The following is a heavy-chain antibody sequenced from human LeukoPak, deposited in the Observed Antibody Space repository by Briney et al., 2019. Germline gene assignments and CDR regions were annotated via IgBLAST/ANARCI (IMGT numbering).Heavy chain of an antibody. CDR1: KFTFGKYY. CDR3: ARQFKSYNDYDLTYFDS. J-gene: IGHJ4*02. D-gene: IGHD5-12*01. V-gene: IGHV3-7*01. Sequence: PGGSLRLSCAASKFTFGKYYMSWVRQAPGKRLEWVANINQDGNEKHYLDSGKGRFTISRDNAKNSLYMQMNGLRAEDTAVYYCARQFKSYNDYDLTYFDSWGQGTLVTVSS. CDR2: INQDGNEK.